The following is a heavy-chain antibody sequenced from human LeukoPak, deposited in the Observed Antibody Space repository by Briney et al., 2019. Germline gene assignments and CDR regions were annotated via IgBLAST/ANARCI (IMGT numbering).Heavy chain of an antibody. CDR3: ARSYFDVLTNYYMWLAP. J-gene: IGHJ5*02. D-gene: IGHD3-9*01. CDR2: LNLNSGDT. CDR1: GYTFTDYY. Sequence: ASVKVSCKASGYTFTDYYIHCVRQAPGQGLDWMGCLNLNSGDTYYAQNFQDRVTMTGDTSISTAYLELSSLRSGDTAVFYCARSYFDVLTNYYMWLAPWGQGTLVTVSS. V-gene: IGHV1-2*02.